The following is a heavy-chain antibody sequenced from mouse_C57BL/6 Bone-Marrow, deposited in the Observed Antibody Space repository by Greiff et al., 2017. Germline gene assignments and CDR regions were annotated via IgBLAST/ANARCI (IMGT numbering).Heavy chain of an antibody. D-gene: IGHD2-4*01. J-gene: IGHJ3*01. CDR3: AVVYYDYSWFAY. V-gene: IGHV5-2*01. CDR1: EYEFPSHD. Sequence: DVMLVESGGGLVQPGESLKLSCESNEYEFPSHDMSWVRKTPEKRLELVAAINSDGGSTYYPDTMERRFIISRDNTKKTLYLQMSSLRSEDTALYYCAVVYYDYSWFAYWGQGTLVTVSA. CDR2: INSDGGST.